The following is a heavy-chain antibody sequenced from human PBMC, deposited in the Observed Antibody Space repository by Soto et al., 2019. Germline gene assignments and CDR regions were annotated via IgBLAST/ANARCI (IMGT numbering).Heavy chain of an antibody. J-gene: IGHJ3*02. V-gene: IGHV3-30*18. CDR2: ISYDGSNK. CDR3: AKGYDSSGSHHDAFDI. Sequence: GRSLRLSCAASGFTFSSYGMHWVRQAPGKGLEWVAVISYDGSNKYYADSVKGRFTISRDNSKNTLYLQMNSLRAEDTAVYYCAKGYDSSGSHHDAFDIWGQGTMVTVSS. CDR1: GFTFSSYG. D-gene: IGHD3-22*01.